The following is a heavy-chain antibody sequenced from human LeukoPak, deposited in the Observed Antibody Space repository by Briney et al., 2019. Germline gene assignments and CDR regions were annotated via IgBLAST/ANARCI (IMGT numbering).Heavy chain of an antibody. CDR2: IYYDGST. CDR1: GGSISSSRDY. D-gene: IGHD2-21*02. V-gene: IGHV4-39*07. J-gene: IGHJ6*02. CDR3: ARGRRGYSGYRYCGGDCPNRGGYYYYGMDV. Sequence: SETLSLTCIVSGGSISSSRDYWGWIRQPPGKGLEWVGNIYYDGSTYYNPSLKSRVTISVDTSKNQFSLKLSSVTAADTAVYYCARGRRGYSGYRYCGGDCPNRGGYYYYGMDVWGQGTTVTVSS.